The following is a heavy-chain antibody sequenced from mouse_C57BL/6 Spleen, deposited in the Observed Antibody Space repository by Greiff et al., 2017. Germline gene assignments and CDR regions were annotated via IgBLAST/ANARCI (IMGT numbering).Heavy chain of an antibody. CDR3: ARDSSYERWFAY. CDR1: GFTFSSYG. D-gene: IGHD1-1*01. V-gene: IGHV5-6*01. CDR2: ISSGGSYT. J-gene: IGHJ3*01. Sequence: EVKLMESGGDLVKPGGSLKLSCAASGFTFSSYGMSWVRQTPDKRLEWVATISSGGSYTYYPDSVKGRFTISRDNAKNTLYLQMSHLKSEDTAMYYCARDSSYERWFAYWGQGTLVTVSA.